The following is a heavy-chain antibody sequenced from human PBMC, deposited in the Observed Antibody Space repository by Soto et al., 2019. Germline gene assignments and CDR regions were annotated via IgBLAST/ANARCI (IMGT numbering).Heavy chain of an antibody. CDR1: GGSISSGDYY. V-gene: IGHV4-30-4*01. CDR3: ARGVIVVVVAAIPLGWFDP. D-gene: IGHD2-15*01. CDR2: IYYSGST. J-gene: IGHJ5*02. Sequence: SETLSLTCTVSGGSISSGDYYWSWIRQPPGKGLEWIGYIYYSGSTYYNPSLKSRVTISVDTSKNQFSLKLSSVTAADTAVYYCARGVIVVVVAAIPLGWFDPWGKGTLVTVSS.